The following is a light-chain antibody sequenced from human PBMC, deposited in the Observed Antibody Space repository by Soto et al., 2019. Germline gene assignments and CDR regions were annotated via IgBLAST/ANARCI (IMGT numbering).Light chain of an antibody. CDR1: QTVSSN. Sequence: EIVMTQSPAPLSVSPGERSTLPCRASQTVSSNLAWYQQRLGQAPRLLISGASARATGIPARFSGSGSGTEFTLTISSLQSEDFAVYYCQQYNEWPRTFGQGTKVDIK. CDR2: GAS. V-gene: IGKV3-15*01. CDR3: QQYNEWPRT. J-gene: IGKJ1*01.